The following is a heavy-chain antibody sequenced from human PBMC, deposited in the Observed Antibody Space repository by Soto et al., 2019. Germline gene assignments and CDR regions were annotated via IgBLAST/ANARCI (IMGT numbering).Heavy chain of an antibody. J-gene: IGHJ4*02. Sequence: QVQLVQSGAEVKKPGASVKVSCKASGYTFTSYGISWVRQAPGQVLEWMGWISAYNGNTNYAQKLQGRVTMTTDTSTSTAYMELRSLRSDATAVYSCASDYGQDGTTSRRYFDSWGQGTLVTFSS. D-gene: IGHD1-7*01. CDR2: ISAYNGNT. V-gene: IGHV1-18*01. CDR1: GYTFTSYG. CDR3: ASDYGQDGTTSRRYFDS.